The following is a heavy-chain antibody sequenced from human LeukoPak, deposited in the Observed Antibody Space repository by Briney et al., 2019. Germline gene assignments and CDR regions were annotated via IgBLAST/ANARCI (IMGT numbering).Heavy chain of an antibody. V-gene: IGHV3-48*02. Sequence: QSGGSLRLSCAASGFTFSTYNMNWVRQAPGKGLEWVSYISSVSTSIYYADSVKGRFTISRDNAKNSLYLQMNSLRDEDTAVYYCARDDDLAGNALDRWGVGTMVTVSS. J-gene: IGHJ3*01. CDR1: GFTFSTYN. D-gene: IGHD2-21*02. CDR3: ARDDDLAGNALDR. CDR2: ISSVSTSI.